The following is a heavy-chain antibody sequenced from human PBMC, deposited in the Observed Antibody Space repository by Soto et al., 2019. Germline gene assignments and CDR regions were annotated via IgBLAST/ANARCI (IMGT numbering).Heavy chain of an antibody. V-gene: IGHV3-73*01. CDR3: TPSGWPYYFDY. CDR1: GFTFSGSA. Sequence: GGSLRLSCAASGFTFSGSAMHWVRQASGKGLEWVGRIRSKANSYATAYAASVKGRFTISRDDSKNTAYLQMNSLKTEDTAVYYCTPSGWPYYFDYWGQGTLVTVSS. CDR2: IRSKANSYAT. J-gene: IGHJ4*02. D-gene: IGHD6-19*01.